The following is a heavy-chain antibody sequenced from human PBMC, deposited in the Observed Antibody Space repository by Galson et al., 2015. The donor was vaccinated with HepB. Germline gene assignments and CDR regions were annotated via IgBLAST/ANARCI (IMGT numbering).Heavy chain of an antibody. CDR2: ISGSGGST. D-gene: IGHD3-10*01. Sequence: SLRLSCAASGFTFSSYAMSWVRQAPGKGLEWVSAISGSGGSTYYADSVKGRFTISRDNSKNTLYLQMNSLRAEDTAVYYCARTSEGFGELLSSWFQYRRFDPWGQGTLVTVSS. CDR3: ARTSEGFGELLSSWFQYRRFDP. V-gene: IGHV3-23*01. CDR1: GFTFSSYA. J-gene: IGHJ5*02.